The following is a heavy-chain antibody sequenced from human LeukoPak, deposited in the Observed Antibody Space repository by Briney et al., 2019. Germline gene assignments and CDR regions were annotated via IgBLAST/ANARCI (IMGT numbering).Heavy chain of an antibody. CDR3: ANTPYNWNDRPLDY. V-gene: IGHV1-69*05. CDR2: IIPIFGTA. D-gene: IGHD1-20*01. Sequence: SVKVSCKASGGTFSSYAISWVRQAPGQGLEWMGGIIPIFGTANYAQKFQGRVTITTDESTSTAYMELSSLRSEDTAVYYCANTPYNWNDRPLDYWRQGTLVTVSS. J-gene: IGHJ4*02. CDR1: GGTFSSYA.